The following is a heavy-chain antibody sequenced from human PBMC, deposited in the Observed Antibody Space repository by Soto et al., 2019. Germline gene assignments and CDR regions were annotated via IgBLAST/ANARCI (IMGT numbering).Heavy chain of an antibody. J-gene: IGHJ6*02. Sequence: SETLSLTCTVSGGSISSYYWSWIRQPPGKGLEWIGYIYYSGSTNYNPSLKSRVTISVDTSKNQFSLKLSSVTAADTAVYYCASGRVVDYYYGMDVWGQGTTVTVSS. CDR3: ASGRVVDYYYGMDV. CDR1: GGSISSYY. V-gene: IGHV4-59*01. CDR2: IYYSGST. D-gene: IGHD2-2*01.